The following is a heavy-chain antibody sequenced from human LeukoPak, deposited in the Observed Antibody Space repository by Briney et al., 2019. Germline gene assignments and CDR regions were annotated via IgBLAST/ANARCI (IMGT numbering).Heavy chain of an antibody. J-gene: IGHJ3*02. CDR2: INWNGGST. V-gene: IGHV3-20*04. Sequence: GGSLRLSCAASGFTFDDYGMSWVRQAPGKGLEWVSGINWNGGSTGYADSVKGRFTISRDNAKNSLYLQKNSLRAEDTALYYCARDGLFLVAAVRGAFDIWGQGTMVTVSS. CDR3: ARDGLFLVAAVRGAFDI. CDR1: GFTFDDYG. D-gene: IGHD5-12*01.